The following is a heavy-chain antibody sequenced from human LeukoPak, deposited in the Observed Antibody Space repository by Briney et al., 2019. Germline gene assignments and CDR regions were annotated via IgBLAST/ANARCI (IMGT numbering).Heavy chain of an antibody. J-gene: IGHJ4*02. CDR2: ISTAGDT. CDR3: ARVGGGELDY. V-gene: IGHV3-13*04. Sequence: PGGSLRLSCAASGFTFSSHDMQWVRQATGKGLEWVSAISTAGDTYYPDSVKGRFTISREDAKNSLYLQMNSLRVGDTAVYYCARVGGGELDYWGQGTLVTVSS. D-gene: IGHD3-16*01. CDR1: GFTFSSHD.